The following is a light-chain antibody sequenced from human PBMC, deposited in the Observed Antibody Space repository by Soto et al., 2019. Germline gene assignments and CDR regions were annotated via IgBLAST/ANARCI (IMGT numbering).Light chain of an antibody. Sequence: EIVMTQSPATLSVSPGERATLSCRASQSISRNLAWYKHKPGQAPRLLIYGASTRATGIPARFSGSGSGTEFTLTISSLKTEEFSTYYCQQYHSYWTVGQGTKGEIK. J-gene: IGKJ1*01. CDR2: GAS. V-gene: IGKV3-15*01. CDR3: QQYHSYWT. CDR1: QSISRN.